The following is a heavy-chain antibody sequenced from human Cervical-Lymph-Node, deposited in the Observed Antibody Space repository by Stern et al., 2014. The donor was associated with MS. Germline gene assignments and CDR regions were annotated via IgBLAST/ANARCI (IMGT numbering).Heavy chain of an antibody. Sequence: VQLVESGAEVRKPETSVKLSCKASGYIFTSFYIHWVRQTPGQGLELLGRINPSTGSTKYAQNFRGRVTLTRDASSNTTYIELRRLTSDDTGIYYCARSQIKGITFDFWGQGSLVTVSS. V-gene: IGHV1-2*05. CDR3: ARSQIKGITFDF. J-gene: IGHJ4*02. CDR1: GYIFTSFY. CDR2: INPSTGST. D-gene: IGHD3-10*01.